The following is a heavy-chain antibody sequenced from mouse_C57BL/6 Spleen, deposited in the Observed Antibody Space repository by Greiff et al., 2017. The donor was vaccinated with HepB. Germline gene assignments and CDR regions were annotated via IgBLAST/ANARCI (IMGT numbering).Heavy chain of an antibody. CDR1: GYTFTSYW. D-gene: IGHD4-1*01. CDR2: IDPSDSYT. Sequence: QVQLQQPGAELVMPGASVKLSCKASGYTFTSYWMHWVKQRPGQGLEWIGEIDPSDSYTNYNQKFKGKSTLTVDKSSSTAYMQLSSLTSEDSAVYYCARAALLGSWYFDVWGTGTTVTVSS. CDR3: ARAALLGSWYFDV. V-gene: IGHV1-69*01. J-gene: IGHJ1*03.